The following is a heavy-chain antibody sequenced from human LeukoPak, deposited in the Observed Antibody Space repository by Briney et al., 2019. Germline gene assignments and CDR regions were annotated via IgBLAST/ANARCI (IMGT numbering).Heavy chain of an antibody. CDR3: ARGSAGNFDY. Sequence: SETLSLTCTVSGGSVSSGSYYWSWIRQPPGKGLEWIGYIYYSGGTNYNPSLKSRVTISVDTSKNQFSLKLSSVTAADTAVYYCARGSAGNFDYWGQGALVTVSS. CDR2: IYYSGGT. V-gene: IGHV4-61*01. J-gene: IGHJ4*02. D-gene: IGHD6-19*01. CDR1: GGSVSSGSYY.